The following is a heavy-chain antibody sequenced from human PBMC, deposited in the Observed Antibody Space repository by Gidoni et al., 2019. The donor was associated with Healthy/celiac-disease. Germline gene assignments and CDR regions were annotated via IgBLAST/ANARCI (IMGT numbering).Heavy chain of an antibody. V-gene: IGHV2-26*01. D-gene: IGHD2-21*01. CDR2: IFSNDEK. CDR1: GFSLSNARMG. J-gene: IGHJ2*01. Sequence: QVTLKESGPVLVKPTETLTLTCTVSGFSLSNARMGVSWIRQPPGKALEWLAHIFSNDEKSYSTSLKIRLTISKDTSKSQVVLTMTNMDPVDTATYYCARSGIRAYCGGDCYSGWYFDLWGRGTLVTVSS. CDR3: ARSGIRAYCGGDCYSGWYFDL.